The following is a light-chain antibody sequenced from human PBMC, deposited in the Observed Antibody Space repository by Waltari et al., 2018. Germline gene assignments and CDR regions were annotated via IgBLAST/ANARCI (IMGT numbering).Light chain of an antibody. V-gene: IGKV3-20*01. Sequence: EIVLTQSPGTLSLSPGERATLSCRASQSVSSSSLAWYQQKPGQAPRLLIYGASSRATGIPDRFSGSGSGTDFSLTISRLGPEDFAVYCCQQYSSLPLTFGPGTKVDLK. CDR3: QQYSSLPLT. CDR2: GAS. J-gene: IGKJ3*01. CDR1: QSVSSSS.